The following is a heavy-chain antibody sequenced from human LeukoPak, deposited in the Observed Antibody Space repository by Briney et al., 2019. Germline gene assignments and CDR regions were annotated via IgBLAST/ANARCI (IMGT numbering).Heavy chain of an antibody. CDR2: ISYDGSNK. Sequence: PGGSLRLSCAASGFTFSSYAMQWVRPAPGKGVEGVVVISYDGSNKYYADSVKGRFTISRDNSKNTLYLQMNSLRAEDTAVYYCAREEGDGYFDYWGQGTLVTVSS. D-gene: IGHD5-24*01. CDR1: GFTFSSYA. J-gene: IGHJ4*02. V-gene: IGHV3-30*01. CDR3: AREEGDGYFDY.